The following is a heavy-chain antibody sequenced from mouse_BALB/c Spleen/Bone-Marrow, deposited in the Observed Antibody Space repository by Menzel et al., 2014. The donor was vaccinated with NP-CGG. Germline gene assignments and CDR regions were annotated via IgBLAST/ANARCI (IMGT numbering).Heavy chain of an antibody. CDR3: ARSRTGTYFDY. Sequence: VQLQQSGAELAKPGASVKMSCKASGYTFTSYWMHWVKRRPGQGLEWIGYINPSTGYTEYNQKFKDKATLTADKSSSTAYMQLSSLTSEDSAVYYCARSRTGTYFDYWGQGTTLTVSS. J-gene: IGHJ2*01. CDR1: GYTFTSYW. CDR2: INPSTGYT. D-gene: IGHD4-1*01. V-gene: IGHV1-7*01.